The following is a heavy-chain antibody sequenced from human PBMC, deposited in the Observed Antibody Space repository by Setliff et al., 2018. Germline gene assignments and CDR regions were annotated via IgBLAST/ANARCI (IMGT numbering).Heavy chain of an antibody. D-gene: IGHD6-13*01. Sequence: PGGSLRLSCAASGFSFSRSWMSWVRQAPGKGPEWVANIKQDGSEKYYVDSVEGRFTISRDNAKNLLFLQMRGLRAGDTALYYCARDPPGMNAFDIWGHGTMVT. J-gene: IGHJ3*02. V-gene: IGHV3-7*01. CDR2: IKQDGSEK. CDR1: GFSFSRSW. CDR3: ARDPPGMNAFDI.